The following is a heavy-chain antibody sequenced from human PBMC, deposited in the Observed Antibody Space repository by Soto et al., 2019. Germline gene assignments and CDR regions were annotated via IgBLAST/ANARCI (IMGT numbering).Heavy chain of an antibody. D-gene: IGHD4-4*01. CDR1: GGSISSGGYY. J-gene: IGHJ6*02. Sequence: SETLSLTCTVSGGSISSGGYYWSWIRQHPGKGLEWIGYIYYSGSTYYNPSLKSRVTISVDTSKNQFSLKLSSVTAADTAVYYCARDRCSNYCYYYYGMDVWGQGTTVTVSS. V-gene: IGHV4-31*03. CDR2: IYYSGST. CDR3: ARDRCSNYCYYYYGMDV.